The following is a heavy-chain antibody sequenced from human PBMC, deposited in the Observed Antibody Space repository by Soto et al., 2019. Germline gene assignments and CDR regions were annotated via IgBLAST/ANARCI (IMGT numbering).Heavy chain of an antibody. CDR2: ISYDGINK. CDR3: AKSVYNWNDGFFDY. CDR1: GFTFSSYG. V-gene: IGHV3-30*18. D-gene: IGHD1-1*01. J-gene: IGHJ4*02. Sequence: QVQLVESGGGVVQPGRYLRLSCAASGFTFSSYGMHWVRQAPGKGLEWVAVISYDGINKYYADSVKARFTISRDNSKNTLYLQMNSLRAEDTAVYYCAKSVYNWNDGFFDYWCQGTLVTVSS.